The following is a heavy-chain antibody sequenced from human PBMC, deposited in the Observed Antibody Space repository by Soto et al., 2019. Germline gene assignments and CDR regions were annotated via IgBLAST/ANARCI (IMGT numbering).Heavy chain of an antibody. D-gene: IGHD4-17*01. V-gene: IGHV6-1*01. J-gene: IGHJ5*02. CDR3: ASGTTTVVTQENWFDP. Sequence: QTLSLTCAISGDSVSSNGIAWNWIRQSPSRGLEWLGRTYYRSKWYNDYAVSVKSRITINPDTSKNQFSLQLNSVNPEDTAVYYCASGTTTVVTQENWFDPWGQGTLVTVSS. CDR1: GDSVSSNGIA. CDR2: TYYRSKWYN.